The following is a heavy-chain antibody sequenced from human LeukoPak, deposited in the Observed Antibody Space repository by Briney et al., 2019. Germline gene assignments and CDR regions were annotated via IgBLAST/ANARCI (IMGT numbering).Heavy chain of an antibody. J-gene: IGHJ6*02. CDR3: ARGNRIAVAGLILNYYYGMDV. Sequence: GASVKVSCKASGYTFTSYDINWVRQATGQGLEWMGWMNPNSGNTGYAQKFQGRVTMTRNTSISTAYMELSSLRSEDTAVYYCARGNRIAVAGLILNYYYGMDVWGQGTTVTVSS. V-gene: IGHV1-8*01. D-gene: IGHD6-19*01. CDR1: GYTFTSYD. CDR2: MNPNSGNT.